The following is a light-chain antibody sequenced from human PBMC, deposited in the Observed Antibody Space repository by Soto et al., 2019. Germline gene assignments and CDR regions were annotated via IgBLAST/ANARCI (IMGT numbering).Light chain of an antibody. CDR2: DIS. CDR1: QSVSSN. Sequence: EIVMTQSPATLSVSPGERATLSCRASQSVSSNLAWYQQKPGQAPSLLIYDISARATGIPTRFSGSGSGTEFTLTISSLQSEDFAVYYCQQYNGWPFTFGGGTKVEIK. CDR3: QQYNGWPFT. J-gene: IGKJ4*01. V-gene: IGKV3D-15*01.